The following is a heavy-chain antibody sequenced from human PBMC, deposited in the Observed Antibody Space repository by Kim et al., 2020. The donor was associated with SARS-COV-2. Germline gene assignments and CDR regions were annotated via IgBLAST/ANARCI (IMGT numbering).Heavy chain of an antibody. CDR3: AKDVQLWSTPDAFDI. V-gene: IGHV3-23*01. Sequence: DSVKGRFTISRDNSKNTLYLQMNSLRAEDTAVYYCAKDVQLWSTPDAFDIWGQGTMVTVSS. D-gene: IGHD5-18*01. J-gene: IGHJ3*02.